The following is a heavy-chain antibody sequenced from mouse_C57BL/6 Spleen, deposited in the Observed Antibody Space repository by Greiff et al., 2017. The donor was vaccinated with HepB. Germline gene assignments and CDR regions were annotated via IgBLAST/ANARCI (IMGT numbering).Heavy chain of an antibody. D-gene: IGHD2-5*01. CDR1: GFTFSDYG. J-gene: IGHJ2*01. CDR3: ARRSNYHFDY. Sequence: VQLKESGGGLVKPGGSLKLSCAASGFTFSDYGMHWVRQAPEKGLEWVAYISSGSSTIYYADTVKGRFTISRDNAKNTLFLQMTSLRSEDTAMYYCARRSNYHFDYWGQGTTLTVSS. V-gene: IGHV5-17*01. CDR2: ISSGSSTI.